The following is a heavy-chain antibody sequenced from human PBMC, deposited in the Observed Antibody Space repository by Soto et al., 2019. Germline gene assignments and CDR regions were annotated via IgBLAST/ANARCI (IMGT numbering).Heavy chain of an antibody. V-gene: IGHV4-4*02. D-gene: IGHD2-2*01. CDR3: ARVVGGYYYGMDV. CDR1: GGSISSSNW. J-gene: IGHJ6*02. CDR2: IYHSGST. Sequence: QVQLQESGPGLVKPSGTLSLTCAVSGGSISSSNWWSWVRQPPGKGLEWIGEIYHSGSTNYNPSLKSRVTISVDKSQNQFSLKLSSVTAADAAVYYCARVVGGYYYGMDVWGQGTTVTVSS.